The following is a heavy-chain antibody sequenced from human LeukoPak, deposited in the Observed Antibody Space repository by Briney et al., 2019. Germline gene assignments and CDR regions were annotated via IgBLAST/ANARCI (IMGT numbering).Heavy chain of an antibody. J-gene: IGHJ4*02. D-gene: IGHD1-26*01. CDR1: GFTFSSYA. V-gene: IGHV3-23*01. Sequence: PGGSLRLSCAASGFTFSSYAMSWVRQAPGKGLEWVSAISGSGGSTHYADSVKGRFTISRDNSKNTPYLQMNSLRAEDTAVYYCARERRGRATIGYWGQGTLVTVSS. CDR2: ISGSGGST. CDR3: ARERRGRATIGY.